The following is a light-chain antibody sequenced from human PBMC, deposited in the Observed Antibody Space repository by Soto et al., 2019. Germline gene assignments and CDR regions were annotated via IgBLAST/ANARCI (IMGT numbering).Light chain of an antibody. CDR1: QGINRW. J-gene: IGKJ4*01. CDR3: QQANSFPLT. CDR2: DAS. V-gene: IGKV1D-12*01. Sequence: DIQMTRSASSLCASVGDRVTITCRASQGINRWLAWYQQKLGKAPKLLIFDASSLQSGVPSRFSGSGSGTDFTLTISSLQPEDFATYYCQQANSFPLTFGGGTKVDIK.